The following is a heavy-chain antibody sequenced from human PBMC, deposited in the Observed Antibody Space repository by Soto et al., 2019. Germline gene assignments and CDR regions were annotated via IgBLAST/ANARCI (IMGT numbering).Heavy chain of an antibody. CDR2: ISSNGGST. V-gene: IGHV3-64D*08. Sequence: GGSLRLSCSASGFTFSSYAMHWVRQAPGKGLEYVSAISSNGGSTYYADSVKGRFTISRDNSKNTLYLQMSSLRAEDTAVYYCVTSGYSYGSYYYYYYGMDVWGQGTTVTVSS. CDR1: GFTFSSYA. J-gene: IGHJ6*02. CDR3: VTSGYSYGSYYYYYYGMDV. D-gene: IGHD5-18*01.